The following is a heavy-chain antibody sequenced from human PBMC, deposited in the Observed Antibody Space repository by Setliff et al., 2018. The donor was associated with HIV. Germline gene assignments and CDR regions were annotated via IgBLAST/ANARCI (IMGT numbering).Heavy chain of an antibody. V-gene: IGHV1-18*01. Sequence: GASVKVSCKASGYTFTSSGITLVRQAPGQGLEWMGWIGTYNGDTNYAQKFQGRVTMTTDTSTSTAYMELRSLISDDTAVYYCAREGLWFGDRGYYMDVWGTGTAVTVSS. J-gene: IGHJ6*03. D-gene: IGHD3-10*01. CDR2: IGTYNGDT. CDR1: GYTFTSSG. CDR3: AREGLWFGDRGYYMDV.